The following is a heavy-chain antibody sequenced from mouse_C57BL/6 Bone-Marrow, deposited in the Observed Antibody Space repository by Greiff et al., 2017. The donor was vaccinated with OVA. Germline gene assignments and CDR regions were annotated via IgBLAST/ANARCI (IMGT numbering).Heavy chain of an antibody. CDR1: GYTFTSYW. J-gene: IGHJ1*03. V-gene: IGHV1-69*01. CDR3: TSGPDGYVVWYFDV. Sequence: QVQLQQSGAGLVMPGASVKLSCKASGYTFTSYWMHWVKQRPGQGLEWIGEIDPSDSYTNYKQKFKGTSTLTVDKSSSTAYMQLCRLTSEDSAVYYCTSGPDGYVVWYFDVWGTGTTVTVSS. CDR2: IDPSDSYT. D-gene: IGHD2-3*01.